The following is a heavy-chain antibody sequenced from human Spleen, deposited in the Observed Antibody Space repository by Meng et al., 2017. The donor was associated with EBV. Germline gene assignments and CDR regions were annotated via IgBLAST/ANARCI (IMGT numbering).Heavy chain of an antibody. V-gene: IGHV3-74*01. CDR2: INGDGTST. CDR1: GITFSSYW. D-gene: IGHD2-8*01. CDR3: ATNKMVY. J-gene: IGHJ4*02. Sequence: EVQRVEAGGSLVQPGGSLRLSCEASGITFSSYWMHWVRQAPGKGLAWVSRINGDGTSTSHAEYVKRRFTVSRDNVKNTLYLEMNSLRAEDTAVYYCATNKMVYWGRGTLVTVSS.